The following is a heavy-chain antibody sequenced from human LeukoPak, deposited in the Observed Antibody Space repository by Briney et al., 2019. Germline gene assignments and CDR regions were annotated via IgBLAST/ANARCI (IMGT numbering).Heavy chain of an antibody. CDR1: GYTFTGYY. J-gene: IGHJ4*02. D-gene: IGHD6-13*01. Sequence: ASVKVSCKASGYTFTGYYMHWVRQAPGQGLEWMGWINPNSGGTNYAQKFQGRVTMTRDTSISTAYMELSRLRSDDTAVYYCARDSSAAAAYGYWGQGTLVTVSS. V-gene: IGHV1-2*02. CDR2: INPNSGGT. CDR3: ARDSSAAAAYGY.